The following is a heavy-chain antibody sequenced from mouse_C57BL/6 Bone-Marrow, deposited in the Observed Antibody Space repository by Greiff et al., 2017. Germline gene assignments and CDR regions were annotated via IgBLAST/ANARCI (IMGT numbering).Heavy chain of an antibody. CDR3: ATMVTTGRYYYAMDY. J-gene: IGHJ4*01. CDR2: IWTGGGT. D-gene: IGHD2-2*01. Sequence: VQLKESGPGLVAPSQSLSITCTVSGFSLTSYAISWVRQPPGKGLEWLGVIWTGGGTNYNSALKSRLSISKDNSKSQVFLKMNSLQTDDTARYYCATMVTTGRYYYAMDYWGQGTSVTVSS. CDR1: GFSLTSYA. V-gene: IGHV2-9-1*01.